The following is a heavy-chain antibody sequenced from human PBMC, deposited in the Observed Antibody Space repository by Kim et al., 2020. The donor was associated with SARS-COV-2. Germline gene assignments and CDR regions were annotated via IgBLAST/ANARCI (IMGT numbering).Heavy chain of an antibody. CDR2: ISGSGVST. CDR1: GFTFSSYA. Sequence: GGSLRLSCAASGFTFSSYAMSWVRQAPGKGLEWVSAISGSGVSTYYADSVKGRFTISRDNSKNTLYLQMNSLRAEDTAVYYCAKLDGDFWSGYFDYWGQGTLVTVSS. V-gene: IGHV3-23*01. J-gene: IGHJ4*02. CDR3: AKLDGDFWSGYFDY. D-gene: IGHD3-3*01.